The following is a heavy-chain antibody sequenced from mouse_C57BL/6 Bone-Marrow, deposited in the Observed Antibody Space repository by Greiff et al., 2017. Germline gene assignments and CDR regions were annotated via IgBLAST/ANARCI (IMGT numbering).Heavy chain of an antibody. CDR3: ARGSSHGYFDV. CDR2: IYPGDGDT. Sequence: QVQLQQSGPELVKPGASVKISCKASGYAFSSSWMNWVKQRPGKGLEWIGRIYPGDGDTNYNGKFKGKATLTADKSSSTAYMQLSSLTSEDSAVYVCARGSSHGYFDVWGTGTTVTVSS. J-gene: IGHJ1*03. V-gene: IGHV1-82*01. D-gene: IGHD1-1*01. CDR1: GYAFSSSW.